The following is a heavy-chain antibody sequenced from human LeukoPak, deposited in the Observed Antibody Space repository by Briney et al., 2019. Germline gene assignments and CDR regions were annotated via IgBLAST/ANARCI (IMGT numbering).Heavy chain of an antibody. D-gene: IGHD4-17*01. Sequence: PGRSLRLSCAASGFTFDDYAMHWVRQAPGKGLEWVSGISWNSGSVGYADSVKGRFTISRDNAKNSLYLQMNSLRAEDTALYYCAKGYYGDYGYVDYWGQGTLVTVSS. CDR2: ISWNSGSV. CDR3: AKGYYGDYGYVDY. V-gene: IGHV3-9*01. CDR1: GFTFDDYA. J-gene: IGHJ4*01.